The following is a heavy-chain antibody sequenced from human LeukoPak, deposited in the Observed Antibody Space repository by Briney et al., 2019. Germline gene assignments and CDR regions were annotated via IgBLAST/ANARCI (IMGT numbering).Heavy chain of an antibody. D-gene: IGHD3-10*01. Sequence: GASVKVSCKASGYTFTSYGISWVRQAPGQGLEWMGGIIPIFGTANYAQKFQGRVTITADESTSTAYMELSSLRSEDTAVYYCAGNTYYYGSGEFDYWGQGTLVTVSS. V-gene: IGHV1-69*13. CDR1: GYTFTSYG. J-gene: IGHJ4*02. CDR3: AGNTYYYGSGEFDY. CDR2: IIPIFGTA.